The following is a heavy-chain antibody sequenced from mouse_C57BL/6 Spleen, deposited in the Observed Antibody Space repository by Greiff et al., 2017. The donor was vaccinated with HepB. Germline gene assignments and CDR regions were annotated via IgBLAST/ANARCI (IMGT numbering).Heavy chain of an antibody. CDR1: GYTFTDYY. CDR3: ATRYSNLYAMDY. J-gene: IGHJ4*01. V-gene: IGHV1-26*01. Sequence: EVQLQQSGPELVKPGASVKISCKASGYTFTDYYMNWVKQSHGKSLEWIGDINPNNGGTSYNQKFKGKATLTVDKSSSTAYMELRSLTSEDSAVYYCATRYSNLYAMDYWGQGTSVTVSS. D-gene: IGHD2-5*01. CDR2: INPNNGGT.